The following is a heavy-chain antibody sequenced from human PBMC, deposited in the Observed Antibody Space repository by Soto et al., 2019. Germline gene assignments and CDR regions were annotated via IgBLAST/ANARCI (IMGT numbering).Heavy chain of an antibody. CDR1: GGSISSGGYY. Sequence: QVQLQESGPGLVKPSQTLSLTCTVSGGSISSGGYYWSWIRQHPGKGLEWIGYIYYSGSTYYNPSLKSRVTISVDTSKNQFSLKLSSVTAADTAVYYCARVDSGYGLDAFDSWGQGTMVTVSS. CDR2: IYYSGST. V-gene: IGHV4-31*03. D-gene: IGHD5-12*01. CDR3: ARVDSGYGLDAFDS. J-gene: IGHJ3*02.